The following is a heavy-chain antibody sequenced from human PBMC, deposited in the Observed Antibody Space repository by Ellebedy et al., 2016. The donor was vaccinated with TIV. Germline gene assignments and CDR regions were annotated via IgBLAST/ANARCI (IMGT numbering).Heavy chain of an antibody. CDR1: GYSFTSYW. V-gene: IGHV5-51*01. D-gene: IGHD3-10*01. J-gene: IGHJ4*02. CDR2: IYPGDSDT. CDR3: ARRLVRGVTHGGFDY. Sequence: GESLKISCKGSGYSFTSYWIGWVRQMPGKGLEWMGIIYPGDSDTRYSPSFQGQVTISADKSISTAYLQWSSLKASDTAMYYCARRLVRGVTHGGFDYWGQGTLVTVSS.